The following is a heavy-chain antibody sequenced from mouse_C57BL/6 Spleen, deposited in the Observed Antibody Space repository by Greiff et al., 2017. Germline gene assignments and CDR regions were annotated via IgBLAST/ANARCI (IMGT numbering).Heavy chain of an antibody. V-gene: IGHV6-3*01. J-gene: IGHJ4*01. CDR2: IRLKSDNYAT. CDR3: NYDYDGGDYAMDY. Sequence: EVKLMESGGGLVQPGGSMKLSCVASGFTFSNYWMNWVRQSPEKGLEWVAQIRLKSDNYATHYAESVKGRFTISRDDSKSSVYLQMNNLRAEDTGIYYCNYDYDGGDYAMDYWGQGTSVTVSS. CDR1: GFTFSNYW. D-gene: IGHD2-4*01.